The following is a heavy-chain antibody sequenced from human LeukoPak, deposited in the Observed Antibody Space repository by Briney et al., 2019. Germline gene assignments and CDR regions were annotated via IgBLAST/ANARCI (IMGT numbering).Heavy chain of an antibody. CDR3: ARGALMYYYDSSGYSFDY. D-gene: IGHD3-22*01. Sequence: SETLSLTCTVSGYSISGYYWGWIRQPPGKGLEWIGSIYHSGSTYYNPSLKSRVTISVDTSKNQFSLKLSSVAAADTAVYYCARGALMYYYDSSGYSFDYWGQGTLVTVSS. V-gene: IGHV4-38-2*02. J-gene: IGHJ4*02. CDR1: GYSISGYY. CDR2: IYHSGST.